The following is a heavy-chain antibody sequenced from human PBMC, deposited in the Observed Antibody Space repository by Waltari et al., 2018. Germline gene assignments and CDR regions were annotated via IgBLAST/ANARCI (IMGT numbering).Heavy chain of an antibody. CDR2: IKQDGSES. Sequence: EVQLVESGGGLVQPGGSLRLSCAASGFTFSNSWMAWVRQAPGKGLEWVANIKQDGSESHYVDSVKGRFTISRDNAQNLLYLQMNSLRAGDTAVYYCSVSLNYWGQGTLVTVSS. CDR1: GFTFSNSW. V-gene: IGHV3-7*01. CDR3: SVSLNY. J-gene: IGHJ4*02.